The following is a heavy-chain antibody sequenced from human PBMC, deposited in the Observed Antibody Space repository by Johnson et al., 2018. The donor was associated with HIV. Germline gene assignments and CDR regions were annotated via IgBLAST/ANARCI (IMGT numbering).Heavy chain of an antibody. D-gene: IGHD3-3*01. CDR3: AKERYDYDVWSGSPSNAFDI. V-gene: IGHV3-53*01. J-gene: IGHJ3*02. CDR1: GFTVSNNY. Sequence: VQLVESGGGLIQPGGSLRLSCVASGFTVSNNYMTWVRQAPGKGLEWVSVIYSGGRPYYADSVTGRFTISRANSKNTLYLQMNSLRAEDTAVYYCAKERYDYDVWSGSPSNAFDIWGQGTMVTVSS. CDR2: IYSGGRP.